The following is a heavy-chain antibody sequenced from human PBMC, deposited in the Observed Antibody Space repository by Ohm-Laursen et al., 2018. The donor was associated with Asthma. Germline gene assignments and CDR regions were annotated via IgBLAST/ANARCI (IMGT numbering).Heavy chain of an antibody. CDR1: GYTFTGYY. CDR3: ARASILTGLVDY. Sequence: ASVKVSCKASGYTFTGYYMHWVRQAPGQGLEWMGRINPNSGGTNYAQKFQGRVTTTRDTSISTAYMELSRLRSDDTAVYYCARASILTGLVDYWGQGTLVTVSS. CDR2: INPNSGGT. J-gene: IGHJ4*02. V-gene: IGHV1-2*06. D-gene: IGHD3-9*01.